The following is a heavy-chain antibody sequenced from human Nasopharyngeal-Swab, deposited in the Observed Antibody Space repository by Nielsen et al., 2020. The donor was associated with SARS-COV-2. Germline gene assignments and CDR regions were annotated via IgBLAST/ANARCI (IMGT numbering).Heavy chain of an antibody. V-gene: IGHV3-23*01. J-gene: IGHJ4*02. Sequence: LKISCAASGFTFSSYAMTWVRQAPGKGLEWVSALSASGGSTYYADAVRGRFTISRDNSKNTLHLQMNSLRAEDTAVYYCARDSGGYLDYWGQGTLVTVSS. CDR3: ARDSGGYLDY. D-gene: IGHD3-22*01. CDR2: LSASGGST. CDR1: GFTFSSYA.